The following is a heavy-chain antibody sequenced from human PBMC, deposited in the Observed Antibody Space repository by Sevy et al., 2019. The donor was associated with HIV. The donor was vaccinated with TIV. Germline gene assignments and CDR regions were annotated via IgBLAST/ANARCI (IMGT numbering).Heavy chain of an antibody. V-gene: IGHV3-66*02. CDR1: GFTVSSNY. J-gene: IGHJ4*02. Sequence: GGSLRLSCAASGFTVSSNYMSWVRQAPGKGLEWVSVIYSGGSTYYADSVKGRFTISRDNSKNTLYLQMNSLRAEDTAVYYCARGKTRAYYFDYWGQGTLVTVSS. CDR2: IYSGGST. D-gene: IGHD1-1*01. CDR3: ARGKTRAYYFDY.